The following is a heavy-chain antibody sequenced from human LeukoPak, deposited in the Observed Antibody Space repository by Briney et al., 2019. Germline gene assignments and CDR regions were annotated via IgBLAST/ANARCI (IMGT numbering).Heavy chain of an antibody. D-gene: IGHD3-10*01. V-gene: IGHV3-53*01. J-gene: IGHJ4*02. Sequence: GGSLRLSCAASGFTVSSNYMSWVRQAPGKGLEWVSVIYSGGSTYHADSVKGRFTISRDNSKNTLYLQMNSLRAEDTAVYYCAREGITMVRGVMIGYFDYWGQGTLVTVSS. CDR3: AREGITMVRGVMIGYFDY. CDR1: GFTVSSNY. CDR2: IYSGGST.